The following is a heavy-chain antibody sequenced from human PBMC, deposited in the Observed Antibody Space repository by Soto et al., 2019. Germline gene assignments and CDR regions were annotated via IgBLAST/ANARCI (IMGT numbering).Heavy chain of an antibody. CDR3: AKGGRYCSGGRCYPAFFDY. J-gene: IGHJ4*02. CDR2: ISGSGGST. Sequence: GGSLRLSCAASGFTFSSYAMSWVRQAPGKGLEWVSAISGSGGSTYYADSVKGRFTISRDNSKNTLYLQMNSLRAEDTAVYYCAKGGRYCSGGRCYPAFFDYWGQGTLVTVSS. V-gene: IGHV3-23*01. CDR1: GFTFSSYA. D-gene: IGHD2-15*01.